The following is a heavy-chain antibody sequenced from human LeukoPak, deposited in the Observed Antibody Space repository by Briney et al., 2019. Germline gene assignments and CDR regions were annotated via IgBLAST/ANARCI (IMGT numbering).Heavy chain of an antibody. CDR3: VRPDRIFGVPAAFDA. CDR1: GGSFSDYP. D-gene: IGHD3-3*02. Sequence: SVKVSCKASGGSFSDYPINWVRQAPGQGLEWLGGIIPKYSASNYAQAFQGRVTITADESTNTVHMEMSGLRPDDTAVYYCVRPDRIFGVPAAFDAWGQGTLVAVSS. J-gene: IGHJ3*01. V-gene: IGHV1-69*01. CDR2: IIPKYSAS.